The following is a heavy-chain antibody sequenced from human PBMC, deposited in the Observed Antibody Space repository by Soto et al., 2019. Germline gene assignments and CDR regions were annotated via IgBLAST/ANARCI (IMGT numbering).Heavy chain of an antibody. CDR2: ISTSGGST. CDR3: GNIAVSGFWYFDL. Sequence: EVQLLESGGGLEQPGGSLRLSCAASGFTFSSSPMSWVRQAPGKGLEWVSSISTSGGSTYYADSVKGRFTISRDNSKNTLYLQMNSLRAEDTALYCCGNIAVSGFWYFDLWGRGTLVTVSS. CDR1: GFTFSSSP. V-gene: IGHV3-23*01. J-gene: IGHJ2*01. D-gene: IGHD6-19*01.